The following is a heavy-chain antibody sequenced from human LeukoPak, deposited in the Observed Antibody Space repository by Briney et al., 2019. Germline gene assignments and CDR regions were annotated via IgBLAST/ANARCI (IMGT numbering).Heavy chain of an antibody. Sequence: PSGTLSLTCAVSGGSISSSNWWTWVRQPPGKGLEWIGEIYHSGSTNYNPSLKCRVTISVDKSKNHFSLNLSSVTAADTAVYYCANADRYCSSGSCPVPDAFDFWGQGTMVAVSS. J-gene: IGHJ3*01. CDR3: ANADRYCSSGSCPVPDAFDF. D-gene: IGHD2-15*01. CDR2: IYHSGST. CDR1: GGSISSSNW. V-gene: IGHV4-4*02.